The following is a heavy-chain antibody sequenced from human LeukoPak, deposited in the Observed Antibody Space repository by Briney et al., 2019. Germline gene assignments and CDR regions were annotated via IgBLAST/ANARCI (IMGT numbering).Heavy chain of an antibody. J-gene: IGHJ5*02. CDR2: IYYSGST. V-gene: IGHV4-59*01. Sequence: SETLSLTCNVSGGSITSYYWHWIRQTPGRGLQWIGNIYYSGSTNYNPSLKGRATISVGTSKNQFSLRLSPVTAADTAVYYCARDRGLGSWFDPWGQGTLVTVSS. D-gene: IGHD3-10*01. CDR1: GGSITSYY. CDR3: ARDRGLGSWFDP.